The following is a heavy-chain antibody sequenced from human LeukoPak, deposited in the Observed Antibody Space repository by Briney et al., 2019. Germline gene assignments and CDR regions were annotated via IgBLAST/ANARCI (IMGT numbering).Heavy chain of an antibody. D-gene: IGHD1-14*01. CDR2: ISAYNGNT. V-gene: IGHV1-18*01. CDR1: GYTFTSYG. CDR3: ARDRQRLPGHYYYGMDV. Sequence: ASVKVSCKASGYTFTSYGMSWVRQAPGQGLEWMGWISAYNGNTNYAQKLQGRVTMTTDTSTSTAYMELRSLRSDDTAVYYCARDRQRLPGHYYYGMDVWGQGTTVTVSS. J-gene: IGHJ6*02.